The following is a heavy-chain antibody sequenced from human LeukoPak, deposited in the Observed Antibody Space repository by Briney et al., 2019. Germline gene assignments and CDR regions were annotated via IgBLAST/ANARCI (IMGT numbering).Heavy chain of an antibody. CDR2: IYYSGST. V-gene: IGHV4-30-4*08. CDR3: ARQASDYFYYYMDV. J-gene: IGHJ6*03. CDR1: GGSISSGDYH. Sequence: SETLSLTCTVSGGSISSGDYHWSWIRQPPGKGLEWIGYIYYSGSTYYNPSLKSRVTISEDTSKNQFSLMLRSVTAADTAVYFCARQASDYFYYYMDVWGKGTTVTVSS.